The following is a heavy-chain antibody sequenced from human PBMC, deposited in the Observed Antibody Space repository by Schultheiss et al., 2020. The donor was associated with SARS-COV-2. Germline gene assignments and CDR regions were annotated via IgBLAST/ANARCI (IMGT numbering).Heavy chain of an antibody. CDR2: ISGSGGST. CDR1: GFTFSSYA. V-gene: IGHV3-23*01. CDR3: ARYNYGFDP. Sequence: GGSLRLSCAGSGFTFSSYAMHWVRQAPGKGLEWVSAISGSGGSTYYADSVKGRFTISRDNSKNTLYLQLNSLKAEDTAVYYCARYNYGFDPWGQGTLVTVSS. D-gene: IGHD5-18*01. J-gene: IGHJ5*02.